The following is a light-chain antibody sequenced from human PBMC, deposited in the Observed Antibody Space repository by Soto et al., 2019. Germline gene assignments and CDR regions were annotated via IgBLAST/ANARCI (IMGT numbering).Light chain of an antibody. J-gene: IGKJ3*01. CDR1: QRIGFF. Sequence: DIQMTQSPSSLSASVGDRVTITCRASQRIGFFLNWYHQKPGKAPKLLIYAASSLQSGVPSRFSGSGSGTDFTLTITSLQPEDFGTYYCQQSYGNPGFAPGTKVDIK. V-gene: IGKV1-39*01. CDR2: AAS. CDR3: QQSYGNPG.